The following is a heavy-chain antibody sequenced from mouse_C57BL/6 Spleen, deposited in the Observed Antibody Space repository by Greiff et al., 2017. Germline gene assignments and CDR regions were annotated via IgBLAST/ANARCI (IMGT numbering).Heavy chain of an antibody. CDR2: IYPGDGDT. J-gene: IGHJ2*01. D-gene: IGHD2-4*01. CDR1: GYAFSSYW. V-gene: IGHV1-80*01. Sequence: QVQLQQSGAELVKPGASVKISCKASGYAFSSYWMNWVKQRPGKGLEWIGQIYPGDGDTNYNGKFKGKATLTADKSSSTAYMQLSSLPSEDSAVYFCARQYDYDATLDYWGQGTTLTVSS. CDR3: ARQYDYDATLDY.